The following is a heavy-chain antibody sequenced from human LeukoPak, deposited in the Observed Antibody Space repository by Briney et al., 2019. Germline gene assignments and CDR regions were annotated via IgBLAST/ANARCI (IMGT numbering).Heavy chain of an antibody. CDR3: AKMGGRISGAVDN. Sequence: PGGSLRLSCAASGFTFNTYAMSWVRQAPGKGLEWVSGISGSGGGTYYADSVKGRFTISRDNSKSTLYLQMNSLRVENTSVYYCAKMGGRISGAVDNWGQGTLVTVSS. D-gene: IGHD2/OR15-2a*01. V-gene: IGHV3-23*01. CDR1: GFTFNTYA. CDR2: ISGSGGGT. J-gene: IGHJ4*02.